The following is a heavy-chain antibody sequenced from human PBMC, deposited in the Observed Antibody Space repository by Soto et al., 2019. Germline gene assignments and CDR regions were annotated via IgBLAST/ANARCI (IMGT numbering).Heavy chain of an antibody. CDR3: ARVYSSSFVDH. D-gene: IGHD6-13*01. J-gene: IGHJ4*02. Sequence: ASVKVSCKASGYTSTSYYMHWVRHPPVQGREWKGIINPSGSSTGNAQKIQGRVTMTTDTSTSTVYMELSSLRSEDLVVYYWARVYSSSFVDHWGQGTLVTVSS. V-gene: IGHV1-46*03. CDR1: GYTSTSYY. CDR2: INPSGSST.